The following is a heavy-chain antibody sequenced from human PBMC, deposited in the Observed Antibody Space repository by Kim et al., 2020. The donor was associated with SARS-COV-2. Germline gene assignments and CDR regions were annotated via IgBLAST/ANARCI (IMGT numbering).Heavy chain of an antibody. CDR3: ARQDYTSSDVLEV. J-gene: IGHJ6*02. Sequence: SQTLSLTCAISGDSVSRKTAAWNWIRQSPSRGLEWLGRTNYRSKWYNDYAVSVRGRLTISPDTSQNQFSLHLSSVTPEDTAVYYCARQDYTSSDVLEVWGPGTTVTVSS. V-gene: IGHV6-1*01. D-gene: IGHD6-13*01. CDR2: TNYRSKWYN. CDR1: GDSVSRKTAA.